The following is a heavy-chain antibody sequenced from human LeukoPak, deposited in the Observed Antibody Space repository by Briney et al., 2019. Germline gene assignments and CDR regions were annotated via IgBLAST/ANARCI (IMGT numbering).Heavy chain of an antibody. Sequence: VASVKVSCKASGYTFTGYYMHWVRQAPGQGLEWMGWINPNSGGTNYAQKFQGRVTMTRDTSISTAYMELSRLRSDDTAVYYCARLTVVTIFGVVIGYFDYWGQGTLVTVSS. CDR1: GYTFTGYY. J-gene: IGHJ4*02. D-gene: IGHD3-3*01. CDR2: INPNSGGT. V-gene: IGHV1-2*02. CDR3: ARLTVVTIFGVVIGYFDY.